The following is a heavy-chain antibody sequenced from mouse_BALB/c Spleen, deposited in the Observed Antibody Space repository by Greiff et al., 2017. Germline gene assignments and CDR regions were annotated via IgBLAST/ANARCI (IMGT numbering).Heavy chain of an antibody. CDR2: IDPANGNT. CDR3: AIYGNYVFAY. J-gene: IGHJ3*01. D-gene: IGHD2-1*01. V-gene: IGHV14-3*02. Sequence: VQLKHSGAELVKPGASVKLSCTASGFNIKDTYMHWVKQRPEQGLEWIGRIDPANGNTKYDPKFQGKATITADTSSNTAYLQLSSLTSEDTAVYYCAIYGNYVFAYWGQGTLVTVSA. CDR1: GFNIKDTY.